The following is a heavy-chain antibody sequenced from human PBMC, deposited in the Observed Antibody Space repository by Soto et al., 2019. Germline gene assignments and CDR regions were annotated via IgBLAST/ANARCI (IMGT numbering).Heavy chain of an antibody. CDR1: GGSLTGYY. CDR3: ARGQEGIVATH. V-gene: IGHV4-34*01. Sequence: QVQLQQWGAGLLKPSETLSLTCTVNGGSLTGYYWSWIRQPPGKGLEWIGEVKDGGSTNYSPSLRDRVPISADASKNHFSLRLNSVTAADTAVYFCARGQEGIVATHWDQGALVTVSS. CDR2: VKDGGST. D-gene: IGHD5-12*01. J-gene: IGHJ4*02.